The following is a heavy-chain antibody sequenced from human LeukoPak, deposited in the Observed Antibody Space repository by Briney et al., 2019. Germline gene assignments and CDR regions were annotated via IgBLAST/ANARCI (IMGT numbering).Heavy chain of an antibody. V-gene: IGHV3-30-3*01. CDR3: ARDLVVPAAMDYYYYGMDV. CDR1: GFTFSSYA. CDR2: ISYDGSNK. Sequence: PGGSLRLSCTASGFTFSSYAMQWVRQARGKGLEWVAVISYDGSNKYYADSVKARFTISRDNAKNTLYLQMHSLRAKDTAVYYCARDLVVPAAMDYYYYGMDVWGQGTTITVSS. D-gene: IGHD2-2*01. J-gene: IGHJ6*02.